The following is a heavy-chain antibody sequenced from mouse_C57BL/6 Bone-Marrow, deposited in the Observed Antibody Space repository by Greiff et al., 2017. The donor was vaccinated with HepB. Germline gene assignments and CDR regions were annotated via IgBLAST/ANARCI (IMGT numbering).Heavy chain of an antibody. Sequence: EVQLQQSGAELVRPGASVKLSCTASGFNIKDDYMHWVKQIPEQGLEWIGWINPENGDTEYASKFQGKATITADTSSNTAYLQLSSLTSEDTSVYYCTTERDYAMDYWGQGTSVTVSS. CDR1: GFNIKDDY. CDR3: TTERDYAMDY. J-gene: IGHJ4*01. V-gene: IGHV14-4*01. CDR2: INPENGDT.